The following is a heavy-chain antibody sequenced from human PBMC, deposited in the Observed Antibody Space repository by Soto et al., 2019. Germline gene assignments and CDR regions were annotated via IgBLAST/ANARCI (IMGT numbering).Heavy chain of an antibody. CDR3: AKDTSIVVVPAAMGNWFDP. CDR1: GFTFSSYC. J-gene: IGHJ5*02. V-gene: IGHV3-30*18. CDR2: ISYDGSNK. D-gene: IGHD2-2*01. Sequence: PGGSLILSCAASGFTFSSYCMHWVRQAPGKGLEWVAVISYDGSNKYYADSVKGRFTISRDNSKNTLYLQMNSLRAEDTAVYYCAKDTSIVVVPAAMGNWFDPWGQGTLVTVSS.